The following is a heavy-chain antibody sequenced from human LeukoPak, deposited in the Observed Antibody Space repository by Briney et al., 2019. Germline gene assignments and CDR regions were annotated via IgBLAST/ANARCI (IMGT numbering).Heavy chain of an antibody. CDR3: ARDPGLLWFGELFGDY. V-gene: IGHV1-18*01. Sequence: GASVKVSCKASGYTFTSYGISWVRQAPGQGLEWMGWISAYNGNTNYAQKLQGRVTMTTDTSTSTAYMELRSLRSDDTAVYYRARDPGLLWFGELFGDYWGQGTLVTVSS. CDR2: ISAYNGNT. J-gene: IGHJ4*02. CDR1: GYTFTSYG. D-gene: IGHD3-10*01.